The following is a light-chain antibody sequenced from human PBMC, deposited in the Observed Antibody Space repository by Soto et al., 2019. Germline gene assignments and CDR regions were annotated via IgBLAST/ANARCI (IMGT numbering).Light chain of an antibody. V-gene: IGLV2-23*03. CDR2: EGN. J-gene: IGLJ1*01. CDR1: SRDVGGYNL. Sequence: QSALTQPASVSGSPGQSITISCTGTSRDVGGYNLVSWYQQHPGKVPKLMIYEGNKRPSGVSYRFSGSKSGTTASLTISGLQAEDEADYYCCSYAGFSSVVFGTGTKVTVL. CDR3: CSYAGFSSVV.